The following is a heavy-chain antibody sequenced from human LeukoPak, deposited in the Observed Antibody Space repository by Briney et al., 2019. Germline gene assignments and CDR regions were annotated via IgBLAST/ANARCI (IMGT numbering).Heavy chain of an antibody. V-gene: IGHV3-21*01. CDR3: ARGYSSGWYSGTNWFDP. J-gene: IGHJ5*02. CDR2: ISSSSSYI. CDR1: GFTFSSYS. D-gene: IGHD6-19*01. Sequence: GGSLRLSCAASGFTFSSYSMDWVRQAPGKGLEWVSSISSSSSYIYYADSVKGRFTISRDNAKNSLYLQMNSLRAKDTAVYYCARGYSSGWYSGTNWFDPWGQGTLVTVSS.